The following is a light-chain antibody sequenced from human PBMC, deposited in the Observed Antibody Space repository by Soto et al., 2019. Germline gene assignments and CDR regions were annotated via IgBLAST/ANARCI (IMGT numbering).Light chain of an antibody. CDR1: SSDVGGYNY. V-gene: IGLV2-14*01. J-gene: IGLJ1*01. CDR3: SSYTGASTLLYR. CDR2: GVT. Sequence: QSALTQPASVSGSPGQSITISCTGTSSDVGGYNYVSWYQQHPGIAPKLLIYGVTNRPSGVSTRFSGSKSGNTASLTISGLQAEDEADYHCSSYTGASTLLYRFGTGTKLTVL.